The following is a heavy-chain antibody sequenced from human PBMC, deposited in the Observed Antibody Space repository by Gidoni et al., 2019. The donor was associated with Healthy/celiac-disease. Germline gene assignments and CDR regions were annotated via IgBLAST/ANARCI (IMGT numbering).Heavy chain of an antibody. Sequence: QVQLQESGPGLVKPSETLSLTCTVSGGPISSYYWSWIRQPPGKGLEWIGYIYYSGSTNYNPSLKSRVTISVDTSKNQFSLKLSSVTAADTAVYYCARNQYYYDYYFDYWGQGTLVTVSS. V-gene: IGHV4-59*01. CDR1: GGPISSYY. J-gene: IGHJ4*02. CDR3: ARNQYYYDYYFDY. D-gene: IGHD3-22*01. CDR2: IYYSGST.